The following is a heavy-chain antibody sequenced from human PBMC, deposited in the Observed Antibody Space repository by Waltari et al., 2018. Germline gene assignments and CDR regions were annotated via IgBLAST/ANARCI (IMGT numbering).Heavy chain of an antibody. CDR3: ARNSGNYSFFY. Sequence: QVQLQESGPGLVKPSETLSLTYFWGWIRQPPGKGLEWIGSIYHSGRTYYNPSRNSRVTRSVDTSKNQFSLKLSSVTAADTAVYYCARNSGNYSFFYWGQGTLVTVSS. CDR1: F. D-gene: IGHD1-26*01. V-gene: IGHV4-38-2*01. CDR2: IYHSGRT. J-gene: IGHJ4*02.